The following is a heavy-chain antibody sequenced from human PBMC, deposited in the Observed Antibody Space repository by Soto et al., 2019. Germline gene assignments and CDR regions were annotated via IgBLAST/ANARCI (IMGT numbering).Heavy chain of an antibody. CDR1: GYTFTSYY. CDR3: ARVFSPDTAMVQAFDI. CDR2: INPSGGST. D-gene: IGHD5-18*01. J-gene: IGHJ3*02. V-gene: IGHV1-46*01. Sequence: ASVKVSCKASGYTFTSYYMHWVRQAPGQGLEWMGIINPSGGSTSYAQKFQGRVTITRDTSASTAYMELSSLRSEDTAVYYCARVFSPDTAMVQAFDIWGQGTMVTVSS.